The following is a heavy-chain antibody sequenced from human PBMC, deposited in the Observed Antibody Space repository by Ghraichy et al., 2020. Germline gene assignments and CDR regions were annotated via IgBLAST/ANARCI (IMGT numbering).Heavy chain of an antibody. D-gene: IGHD2-8*01. CDR1: GGSISSSSYY. J-gene: IGHJ6*02. CDR2: IYYSGST. CDR3: ARVLMVAPPYYYYYGMDV. V-gene: IGHV4-39*01. Sequence: SETLSLTCTVSGGSISSSSYYWGWIRQPPGKGLEWIGSIYYSGSTYYNPSLKSRVTISVDTSKNQFSLKLSSVTAADTAVYYCARVLMVAPPYYYYYGMDVWGQGTTVTVSS.